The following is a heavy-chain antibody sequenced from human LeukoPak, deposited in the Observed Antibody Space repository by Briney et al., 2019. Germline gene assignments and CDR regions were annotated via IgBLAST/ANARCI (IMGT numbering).Heavy chain of an antibody. Sequence: GGSLRLSCAASGLTFSSYGMHWVRQAPGKGLEWVAVISYDGSNKYYADSVKGRFTISRDNSKNTLYLQMNSLRAEDTAVYYCAKGSGYCSGGSCYNYYHYYGMDVWGQGTTVTVSS. CDR3: AKGSGYCSGGSCYNYYHYYGMDV. CDR1: GLTFSSYG. CDR2: ISYDGSNK. D-gene: IGHD2-15*01. J-gene: IGHJ6*02. V-gene: IGHV3-30*18.